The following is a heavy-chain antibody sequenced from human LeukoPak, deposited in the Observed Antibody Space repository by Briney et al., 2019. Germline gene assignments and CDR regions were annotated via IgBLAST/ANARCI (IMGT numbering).Heavy chain of an antibody. Sequence: ASVKVSCKASGYTFTSYGISWVRQAPGQGLEWMGWISAYNGNTNYAQKLQGRVTMTTDTSTSTAYMELRSLRSDDTAVYYCARGTYSSTWGARVFYYYYMDVWGKGTTVTVSS. J-gene: IGHJ6*03. CDR3: ARGTYSSTWGARVFYYYYMDV. D-gene: IGHD6-13*01. V-gene: IGHV1-18*01. CDR2: ISAYNGNT. CDR1: GYTFTSYG.